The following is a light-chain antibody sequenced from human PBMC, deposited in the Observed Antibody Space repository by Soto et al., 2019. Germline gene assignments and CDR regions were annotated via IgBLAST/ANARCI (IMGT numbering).Light chain of an antibody. CDR2: DVN. CDR3: SSYTSSDTLV. J-gene: IGLJ2*01. Sequence: QSALTQPASVSGSPGQSITISCTGTSSDVGGYNYVSWYQQHPGKAPKLMIYDVNNRPSGVSNRFSGSKSGNTASLTISGRQAEEEADYSCSSYTSSDTLVFGGGTKLTVL. CDR1: SSDVGGYNY. V-gene: IGLV2-14*01.